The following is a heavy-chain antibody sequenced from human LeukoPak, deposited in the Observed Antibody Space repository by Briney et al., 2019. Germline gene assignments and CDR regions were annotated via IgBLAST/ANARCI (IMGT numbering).Heavy chain of an antibody. J-gene: IGHJ4*02. CDR3: AKENCSGGRCYLYYFDY. D-gene: IGHD2-15*01. CDR1: GFTFSSYG. V-gene: IGHV3-30*02. Sequence: GGSLRLSCAASGFTFSSYGMHWVRQAPGKGLEWVAFIRYDGSHKYSADSVKGRFTISRDNSKNTLYLQMNSLRAEDTAVYYCAKENCSGGRCYLYYFDYWGQGTLVTVSS. CDR2: IRYDGSHK.